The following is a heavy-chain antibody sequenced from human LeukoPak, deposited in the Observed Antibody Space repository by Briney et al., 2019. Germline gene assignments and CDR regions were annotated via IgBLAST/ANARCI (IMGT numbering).Heavy chain of an antibody. D-gene: IGHD6-13*01. Sequence: QPGGSLRLSCAASGFTLSGFGMNWVRQAPGKGLEWVSYISSSTTTMYYADSVKGRFTISRDNAKNSLYLQMNSLRAEDTAVYYCASAHIAAESFDYWGQGTLVTVSS. J-gene: IGHJ4*02. CDR1: GFTLSGFG. V-gene: IGHV3-48*01. CDR3: ASAHIAAESFDY. CDR2: ISSSTTTM.